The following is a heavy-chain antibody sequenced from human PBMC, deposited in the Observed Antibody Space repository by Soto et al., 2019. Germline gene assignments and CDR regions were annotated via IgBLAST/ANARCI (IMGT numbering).Heavy chain of an antibody. J-gene: IGHJ4*02. CDR2: IYYSGST. V-gene: IGHV4-39*01. CDR1: GGSISSSSYY. CDR3: ASRPTYYDILTGYYFDY. D-gene: IGHD3-9*01. Sequence: SETLSLTCTVSGGSISSSSYYWGWIRQPPGKGLEWIGSIYYSGSTYYNPSLKSRVTISVDTSKNQFSLKLSSVTAADTAVYYCASRPTYYDILTGYYFDYWGQGTLVTVSS.